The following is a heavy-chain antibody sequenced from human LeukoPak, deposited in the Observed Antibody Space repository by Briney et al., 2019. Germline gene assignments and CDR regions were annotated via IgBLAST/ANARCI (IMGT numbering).Heavy chain of an antibody. CDR3: ARDSGPPVPHRALGY. V-gene: IGHV3-11*01. Sequence: GGSLRLSCAASGFTFSDYYLSWIRQAPGKGLEWVSYIDPSGTFIHYADSVKGRFTISRDNAKNSLYLQMNSLRAEDTALYYCARDSGPPVPHRALGYWGQGTLVTVSS. D-gene: IGHD3-10*01. J-gene: IGHJ4*02. CDR1: GFTFSDYY. CDR2: IDPSGTFI.